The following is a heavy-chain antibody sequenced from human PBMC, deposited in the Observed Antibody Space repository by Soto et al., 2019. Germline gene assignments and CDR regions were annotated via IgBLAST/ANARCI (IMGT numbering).Heavy chain of an antibody. Sequence: EMQLGESGGGLVKPGGSLRLSCAVSGYAFEVAWMNWVRQAPGKGLEWVGRIKSKPDGGTTEYAAPVEGRFTISRDDSTSTLYLQMNSLRTEDTAVYYCTTGRRDYYGHSYMDLWGKGTTVTVSS. V-gene: IGHV3-15*01. J-gene: IGHJ6*03. CDR2: IKSKPDGGTT. D-gene: IGHD3-22*01. CDR1: GYAFEVAW. CDR3: TTGRRDYYGHSYMDL.